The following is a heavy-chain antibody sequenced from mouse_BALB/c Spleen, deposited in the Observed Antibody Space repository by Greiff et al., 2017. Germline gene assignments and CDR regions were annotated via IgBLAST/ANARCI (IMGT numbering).Heavy chain of an antibody. Sequence: VQLQQSGAELAKPGASVKMSCKASGYTFTSYWMHWVKQRPGQGLEWIGYINPSTGYTEYNQKFQDKATLTADNSSSTAYMQLSSLTSEDSAVYYCARADYYGRPFDYWGQGTTLTVSS. D-gene: IGHD1-1*01. V-gene: IGHV1-7*01. J-gene: IGHJ2*01. CDR3: ARADYYGRPFDY. CDR1: GYTFTSYW. CDR2: INPSTGYT.